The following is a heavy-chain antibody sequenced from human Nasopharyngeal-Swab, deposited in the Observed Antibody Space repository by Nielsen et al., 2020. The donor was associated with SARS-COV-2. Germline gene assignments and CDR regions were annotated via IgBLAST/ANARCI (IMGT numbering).Heavy chain of an antibody. J-gene: IGHJ3*02. Sequence: WIRQPPGKGLEWVAVIWYDGSNKYYAESVKGRFTISRDNSKNTLYLQMNSLRAEDTAVYYCARGFSLRGVIITDAFDIWGQGTMVTVSS. D-gene: IGHD3-10*01. CDR3: ARGFSLRGVIITDAFDI. V-gene: IGHV3-33*01. CDR2: IWYDGSNK.